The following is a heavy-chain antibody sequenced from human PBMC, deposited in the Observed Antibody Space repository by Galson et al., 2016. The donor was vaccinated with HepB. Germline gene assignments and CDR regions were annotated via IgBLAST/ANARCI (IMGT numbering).Heavy chain of an antibody. J-gene: IGHJ6*02. CDR3: ARLWTEYSNYDMDV. CDR2: ISTRSGVK. CDR1: GFTFNSYN. D-gene: IGHD3/OR15-3a*01. V-gene: IGHV3-48*02. Sequence: SLRLSCAASGFTFNSYNMNWVRQAPGKGLEWVSFISTRSGVKHFADSVKGRFTISRDNAKNSLHLQMNSLREDDTAVYYRARLWTEYSNYDMDVWGQGTTVIVSS.